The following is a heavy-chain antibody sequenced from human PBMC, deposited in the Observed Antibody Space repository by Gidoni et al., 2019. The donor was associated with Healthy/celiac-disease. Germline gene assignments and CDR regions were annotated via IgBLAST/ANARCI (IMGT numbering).Heavy chain of an antibody. D-gene: IGHD2-2*01. Sequence: EVQLVESGGGLVQPGRSLRLSCAASGFPFDDYAMPWVRQAPGKGLEWVSGISWNSGSIGYADSVKGRFTISRDNAKNSLYLQMNSLRAEDTALYYCAKGGFDCSSTSCRQNWFDPWGQGTLVTVSS. J-gene: IGHJ5*02. CDR3: AKGGFDCSSTSCRQNWFDP. CDR2: ISWNSGSI. V-gene: IGHV3-9*01. CDR1: GFPFDDYA.